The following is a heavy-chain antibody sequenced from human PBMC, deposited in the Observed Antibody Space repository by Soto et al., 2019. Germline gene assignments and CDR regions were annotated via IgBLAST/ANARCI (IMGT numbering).Heavy chain of an antibody. CDR1: GGIFSSYA. J-gene: IGHJ6*02. V-gene: IGHV1-69*06. D-gene: IGHD3-16*01. Sequence: QVQLVQSGADVKKPGSSVKVSCKASGGIFSSYAISWVRQAPGQGLEWMGGIIPIFGTANYAQKFQGRVTITADKSTSTAYMELSSLRSEDTAVYYCARALGNLRDPYYGMDVWGQGTTVTVSS. CDR2: IIPIFGTA. CDR3: ARALGNLRDPYYGMDV.